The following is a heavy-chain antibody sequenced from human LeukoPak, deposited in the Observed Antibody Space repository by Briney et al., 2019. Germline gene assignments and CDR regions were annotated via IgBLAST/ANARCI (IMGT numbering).Heavy chain of an antibody. Sequence: SETLSLTCTVSGGSISSCGYYWSWIRQHPGKGLEWIGYIYYSGSTYYNPSLKSRVTISVDTSKNQFSLKLSSVTAADTAVYYCARAAAGPEGYFDYWGQGTLVTVSS. CDR1: GGSISSCGYY. CDR2: IYYSGST. V-gene: IGHV4-31*03. CDR3: ARAAAGPEGYFDY. J-gene: IGHJ4*02. D-gene: IGHD6-13*01.